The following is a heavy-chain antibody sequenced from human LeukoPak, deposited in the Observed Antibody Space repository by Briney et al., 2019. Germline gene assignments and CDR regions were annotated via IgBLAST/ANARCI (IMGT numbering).Heavy chain of an antibody. CDR1: GYSISSGYY. CDR2: IFHSGDT. J-gene: IGHJ6*03. Sequence: PSETLSLTCSVFGYSISSGYYWGWIRQPPGKGPEWIGSIFHSGDTCYNPSLKSRVSISVDTSRNQFSLKLNSVTATDTAVYYCAREPHWSAGIYYSAEHHMDVWGKGTTVTAPS. CDR3: AREPHWSAGIYYSAEHHMDV. V-gene: IGHV4-38-2*02. D-gene: IGHD3-22*01.